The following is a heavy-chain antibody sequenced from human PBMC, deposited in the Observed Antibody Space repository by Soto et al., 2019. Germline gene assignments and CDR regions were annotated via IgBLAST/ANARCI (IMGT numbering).Heavy chain of an antibody. V-gene: IGHV1-69*02. CDR2: IIPILGIA. D-gene: IGHD5-12*01. CDR3: ASGGYETYYYYYMDV. J-gene: IGHJ6*03. Sequence: QVQLVQSGAEVKKPGSSVKVSCKASGGTFSSYTISWVRQAPGQGLEWMGRIIPILGIANYAQKFQGRVTITADKYTSTAYMELSSLRSEDTAVYYCASGGYETYYYYYMDVWGKGTTVTVSS. CDR1: GGTFSSYT.